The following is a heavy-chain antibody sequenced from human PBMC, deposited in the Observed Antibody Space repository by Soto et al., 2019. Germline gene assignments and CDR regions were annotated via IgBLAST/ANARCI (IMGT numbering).Heavy chain of an antibody. CDR3: AKDFGLLRFLEWSIIGQGTAY. V-gene: IGHV3-23*01. D-gene: IGHD3-3*01. J-gene: IGHJ4*02. CDR2: ISGSGGST. Sequence: GGSLRLSCAASGFTFSSYAMSWVRQAPGKGLEWVSAISGSGGSTYYADSVKGRFTISRDNSKNTLYLQMNSLRAEDTAVYYCAKDFGLLRFLEWSIIGQGTAYWGQGTLVTVSS. CDR1: GFTFSSYA.